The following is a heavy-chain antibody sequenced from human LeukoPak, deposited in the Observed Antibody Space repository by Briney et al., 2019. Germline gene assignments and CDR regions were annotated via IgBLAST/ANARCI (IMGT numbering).Heavy chain of an antibody. Sequence: SETLSLTCTVSGGSISSYYWSWIRQPPGKGLEWIGYIYYSGSTNYNPSLKSRVTISVDTSKNQFSLKLSSETAADTAVYYCARGPSGAFDIWGQGTMVTVSS. V-gene: IGHV4-59*01. J-gene: IGHJ3*02. CDR3: ARGPSGAFDI. CDR1: GGSISSYY. CDR2: IYYSGST.